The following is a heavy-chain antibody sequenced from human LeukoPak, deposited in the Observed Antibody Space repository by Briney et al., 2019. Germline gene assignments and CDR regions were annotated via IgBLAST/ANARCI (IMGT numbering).Heavy chain of an antibody. D-gene: IGHD1-1*01. CDR2: IYWDDDK. Sequence: SGPTLVKPTQTHTLTCTFSGFSLRTKGVGVGWIRQPPGKTLEWLSLIYWDDDKRYHPSLRTRLTITRDTSNNQVVLTMTDMDPVDTATYYCVHRRMTATQAPLPFDFWGPGTFITVSS. CDR3: VHRRMTATQAPLPFDF. V-gene: IGHV2-5*02. CDR1: GFSLRTKGVG. J-gene: IGHJ4*02.